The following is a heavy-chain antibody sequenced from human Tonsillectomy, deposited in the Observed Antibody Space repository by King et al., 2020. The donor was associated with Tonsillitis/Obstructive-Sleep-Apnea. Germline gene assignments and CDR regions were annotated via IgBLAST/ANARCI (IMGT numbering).Heavy chain of an antibody. CDR1: GFTFTNAW. CDR3: TTGQYDFWG. J-gene: IGHJ4*02. CDR2: IKSTTDGGAT. D-gene: IGHD3/OR15-3a*01. Sequence: VQLVESGGGLVKPGGSLRLSCAASGFTFTNAWMNWVRQAPGKGLEWVGRIKSTTDGGATDYAAPVKGRFTISRDDSKHTLYLQMNSLKTEDTAVYYCTTGQYDFWGGGQGTLVTVSS. V-gene: IGHV3-15*07.